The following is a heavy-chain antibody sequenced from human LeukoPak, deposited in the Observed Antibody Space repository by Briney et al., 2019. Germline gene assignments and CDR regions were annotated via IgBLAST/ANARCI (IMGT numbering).Heavy chain of an antibody. CDR2: IYSGGST. V-gene: IGHV3-53*01. Sequence: PGGSLRLSCAASGFTVSSNYMSWVRQAPGKGLEWVSVIYSGGSTYYADSVKGRFTISRDNSKNTLYLQMNSLRAEDTAVYYCAKDPSNGAPVDYFDYWGQGTLVTVSS. D-gene: IGHD2-8*01. J-gene: IGHJ4*02. CDR3: AKDPSNGAPVDYFDY. CDR1: GFTVSSNY.